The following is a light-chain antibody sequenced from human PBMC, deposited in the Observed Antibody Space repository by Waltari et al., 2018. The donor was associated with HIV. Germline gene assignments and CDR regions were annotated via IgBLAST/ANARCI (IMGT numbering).Light chain of an antibody. V-gene: IGKV4-1*01. J-gene: IGKJ4*01. CDR2: WAS. Sequence: DIVMTQSPDSLLVSLGERATIHCTSSRTILYSSDNRNYLAWYQQKPRQPPKLLISWASTRESGVPDRFSGGGSGTDFTLTITRLQAEDVAVYHCQQYFRIPPTFGGGTKVEIK. CDR1: RTILYSSDNRNY. CDR3: QQYFRIPPT.